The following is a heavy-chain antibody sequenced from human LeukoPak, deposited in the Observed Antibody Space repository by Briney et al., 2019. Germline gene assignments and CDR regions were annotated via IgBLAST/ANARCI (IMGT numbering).Heavy chain of an antibody. Sequence: GGSLRLSCAASGFTFSSYGMHWVRQAPGKGLEWVAVISYDGNNKEYAESVKGRFTISRDSSKNTLYLQLNSLRTEDTAVYFCVKDESVFGIAPGADHWGQGALVTVSS. J-gene: IGHJ5*02. CDR3: VKDESVFGIAPGADH. D-gene: IGHD3-10*02. V-gene: IGHV3-30*18. CDR2: ISYDGNNK. CDR1: GFTFSSYG.